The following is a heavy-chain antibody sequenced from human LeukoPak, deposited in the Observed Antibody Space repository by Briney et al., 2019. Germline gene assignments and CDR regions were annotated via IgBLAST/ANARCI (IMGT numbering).Heavy chain of an antibody. V-gene: IGHV4-38-2*01. CDR3: ARHGSLDRGTTVLDY. CDR2: IYHSGRT. CDR1: GYSISRGYY. Sequence: SETLSLTCAVSGYSISRGYYWAWIRPPPGKGLEWIGSIYHSGRTYYNPSLKSRVTISADTSTKQFSLKLSSVSAPGTSVYYYARHGSLDRGTTVLDYWGQGTLVTVSS. D-gene: IGHD1-7*01. J-gene: IGHJ4*02.